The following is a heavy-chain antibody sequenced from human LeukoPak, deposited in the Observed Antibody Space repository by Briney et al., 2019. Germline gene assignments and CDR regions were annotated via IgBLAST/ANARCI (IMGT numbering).Heavy chain of an antibody. CDR2: ISAYNGNT. D-gene: IGHD3-22*01. V-gene: IGHV1-18*01. CDR3: ARGLPGTYYYDSSGYYHLDY. Sequence: ASVRVSCKASGYTFTSYGISWVRQAPGQGLEWMGWISAYNGNTNYAQKLQGRVTMTTDTSTSTAYMELRSLRSDDTAVYYCARGLPGTYYYDSSGYYHLDYWGQGTLVTVSS. J-gene: IGHJ4*02. CDR1: GYTFTSYG.